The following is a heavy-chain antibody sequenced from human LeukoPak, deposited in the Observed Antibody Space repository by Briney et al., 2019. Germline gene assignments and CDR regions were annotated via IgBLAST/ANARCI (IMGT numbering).Heavy chain of an antibody. D-gene: IGHD5-18*01. V-gene: IGHV4-59*01. CDR1: GGSISSYY. CDR3: ARGGGSGYSYG. Sequence: SETLSLTCTVSGGSISSYYWSWIRQPPGKGLEWIGYIYYSGSTNYNPSLKSRVTLSVDTTKNQFSLKLSSVTAADTAVYYCARGGGSGYSYGWGQGTLVTVSS. J-gene: IGHJ4*02. CDR2: IYYSGST.